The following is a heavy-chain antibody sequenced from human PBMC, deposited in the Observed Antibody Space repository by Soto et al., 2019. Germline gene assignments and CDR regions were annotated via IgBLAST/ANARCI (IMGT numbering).Heavy chain of an antibody. CDR3: ARHVDGWTYYFDY. J-gene: IGHJ4*02. Sequence: SETLCLTCTVSGGSISSYDGSWIRQPPGKGLEWIGYIYYSGSTNYNPSLKSRVTISVDTSKNQFSLKLSSVTAADTAVYYCARHVDGWTYYFDYWGQGTLVTVSS. V-gene: IGHV4-59*08. CDR1: GGSISSYD. D-gene: IGHD6-19*01. CDR2: IYYSGST.